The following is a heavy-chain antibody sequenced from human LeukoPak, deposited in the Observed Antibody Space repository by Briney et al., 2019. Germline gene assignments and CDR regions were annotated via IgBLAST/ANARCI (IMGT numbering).Heavy chain of an antibody. D-gene: IGHD1-14*01. J-gene: IGHJ4*02. CDR2: IHYSGST. Sequence: SETLSLTCTVSGGSISSSSYYWAWIRQPPGKGLEWIGSIHYSGSTYYNPSLQSRVTISIDTSKNQFSLKLSSVTAADTAVYYCARGHRRARREPFDYWGQGTLVTVSS. CDR3: ARGHRRARREPFDY. V-gene: IGHV4-39*07. CDR1: GGSISSSSYY.